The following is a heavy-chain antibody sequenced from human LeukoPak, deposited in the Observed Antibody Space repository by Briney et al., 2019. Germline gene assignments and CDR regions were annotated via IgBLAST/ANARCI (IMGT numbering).Heavy chain of an antibody. CDR1: GFTFSSYG. V-gene: IGHV3-23*01. D-gene: IGHD3-3*01. CDR3: AKIGRRYDFWTGYYEEEVDYMDV. Sequence: GGSLRLSCAASGFTFSSYGMSWVRQAPGKGLEWVSAISGSGGSTYYADSVKGRFTISRDNSKNTLYLQMNSLRAEDTAVYYCAKIGRRYDFWTGYYEEEVDYMDVWGKGTTVTVSS. J-gene: IGHJ6*03. CDR2: ISGSGGST.